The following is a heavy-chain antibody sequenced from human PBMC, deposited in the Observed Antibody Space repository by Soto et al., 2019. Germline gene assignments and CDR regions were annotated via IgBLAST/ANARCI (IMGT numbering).Heavy chain of an antibody. CDR1: GYTFTSYG. CDR2: ISAYNGNT. V-gene: IGHV1-18*01. CDR3: ASGADGYD. J-gene: IGHJ4*02. D-gene: IGHD1-1*01. Sequence: QVQLVQSGAEVKKPGASVKVSCKASGYTFTSYGISWVRQAPGQGLEWMGWISAYNGNTNYGQKRQGRVTMTTDTSKRRAFMELRSLRSDDTDVYHCASGADGYDRGQGTLVTVSS.